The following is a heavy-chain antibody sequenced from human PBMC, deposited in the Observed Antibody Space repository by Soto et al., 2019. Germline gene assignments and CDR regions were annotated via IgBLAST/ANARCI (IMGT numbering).Heavy chain of an antibody. CDR1: GFSFGSYA. V-gene: IGHV3-23*01. Sequence: GGSLRLSCAASGFSFGSYALSWVRQAPGKGLEWVSTISGSDGKTFYADSVKGRFSISRDTSQSTLYLQMNSLRADDTAMYYCARWSYLDYWGQGTRFPVS. CDR2: ISGSDGKT. J-gene: IGHJ4*02. CDR3: ARWSYLDY. D-gene: IGHD3-3*01.